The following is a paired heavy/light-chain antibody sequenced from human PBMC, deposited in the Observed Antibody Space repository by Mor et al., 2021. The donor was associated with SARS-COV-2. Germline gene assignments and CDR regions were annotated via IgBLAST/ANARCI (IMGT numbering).Heavy chain of an antibody. CDR2: INPNGGTT. J-gene: IGHJ4*02. Sequence: QVQLVQSGAEVKKPGASVKISCKASGYPFTSYFMHWMRQAPGQGLEWMGLINPNGGTTTYAQKFQGRVTMSKDTSTSTVYMEVNSLRSEDTAIYYCARGPRSGSCPSEWAQGTLVTVSP. D-gene: IGHD2-15*01. V-gene: IGHV1-46*01. CDR3: ARGPRSGSCPSE. CDR1: GYPFTSYF.
Light chain of an antibody. J-gene: IGLJ1*01. V-gene: IGLV2-14*03. CDR1: SSDIGASNF. CDR3: CSFIVSSTPNYV. Sequence: QSALTQPASVSGSPGQSITIACTGSSSDIGASNFVSWYQQHPGEAPKLIISDVSNRPSGVSNRFSGSKSGNTASLTISGLQPEDEADYYCCSFIVSSTPNYVFGTATYVTVL. CDR2: DVS.